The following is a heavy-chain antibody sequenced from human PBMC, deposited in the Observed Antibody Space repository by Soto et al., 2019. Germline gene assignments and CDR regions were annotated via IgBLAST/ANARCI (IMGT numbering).Heavy chain of an antibody. V-gene: IGHV4-30-4*01. CDR3: ATVLHDYGTNWVDS. D-gene: IGHD3-16*01. CDR1: GASIRSGRYY. CDR2: IYYTGTT. J-gene: IGHJ5*01. Sequence: QVQLQESGQRPVKPSQTLSLTCSVSGASIRSGRYYWSWIRQSPGRGLEWIGYIYYTGTTPYNPPVKSRVTILLANSTDQFSLTLPSVTAADTAIYYCATVLHDYGTNWVDSWGQGTQVTVSS.